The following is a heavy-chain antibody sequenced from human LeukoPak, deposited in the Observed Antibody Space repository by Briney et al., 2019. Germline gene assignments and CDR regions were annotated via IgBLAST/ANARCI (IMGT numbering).Heavy chain of an antibody. CDR2: IYYSGST. J-gene: IGHJ4*02. V-gene: IGHV4-39*07. CDR3: ARVRKGLDY. Sequence: SDTLSLICTVSVHSISISSYYWAWIRQPPGKGLEWIGSIYYSGSTYYNPSLKSRVTISVDTSKNQFSLKLSSVTAADTAVYYCARVRKGLDYWGQGTLVTVSS. CDR1: VHSISISSYY.